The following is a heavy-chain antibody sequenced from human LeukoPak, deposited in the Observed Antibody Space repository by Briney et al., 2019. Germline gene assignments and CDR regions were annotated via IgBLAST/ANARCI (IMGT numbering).Heavy chain of an antibody. Sequence: ASEKVSCKASGYSFTGYFIHWVRQAPGQGLEWMGCIDPNSGDTKYAQKFRGRVRMPRDTSTRTAYMELSRLRSDDTAVYFCARSGSTGYSLDYWGKGTLVTVS. V-gene: IGHV1-2*02. J-gene: IGHJ4*02. CDR2: IDPNSGDT. CDR3: ARSGSTGYSLDY. D-gene: IGHD3-22*01. CDR1: GYSFTGYF.